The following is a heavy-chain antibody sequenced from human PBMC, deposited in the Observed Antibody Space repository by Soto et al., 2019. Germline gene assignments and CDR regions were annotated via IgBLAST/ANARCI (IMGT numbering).Heavy chain of an antibody. CDR2: INSNTGGT. V-gene: IGHV1-2*02. Sequence: ASVKVSCKASGYTFSGYYTHWVRQAPGQGLECMGWINSNTGGTNYAQKFQGKVTMTRDRSISTAYMEVNSLRSDDTAVYFCARGGYHLVYYFDYWGQGTLVTVSS. CDR3: ARGGYHLVYYFDY. D-gene: IGHD2-2*01. CDR1: GYTFSGYY. J-gene: IGHJ4*02.